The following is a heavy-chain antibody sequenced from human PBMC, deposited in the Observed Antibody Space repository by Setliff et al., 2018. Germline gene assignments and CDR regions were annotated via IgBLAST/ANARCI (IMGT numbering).Heavy chain of an antibody. V-gene: IGHV1-3*01. J-gene: IGHJ4*02. CDR2: INGGNGNT. CDR3: ARDREYCSRTSCYIDY. Sequence: ASVKVSCKASGYSFSTYAMHWVRQAPGQRLERMGWINGGNGNTKYSQKFQGRITITRDTSASTAYMEMSSLRSEDTAVYYCARDREYCSRTSCYIDYWGQGALVTVSS. D-gene: IGHD2-2*02. CDR1: GYSFSTYA.